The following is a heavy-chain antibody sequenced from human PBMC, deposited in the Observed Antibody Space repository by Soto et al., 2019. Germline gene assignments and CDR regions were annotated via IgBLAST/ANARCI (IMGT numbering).Heavy chain of an antibody. CDR3: ARGRADCSSTSCYAIDP. V-gene: IGHV4-59*01. J-gene: IGHJ5*02. CDR1: GGSFSSYF. Sequence: SETLSLTCTVSGGSFSSYFWSWIRQPPGKGLEWIGDIYYSGSTNYNPSLKTRVTISVNTSKNHFSLKLSSVTAADTAVYYCARGRADCSSTSCYAIDPWGQGTLVTVSS. CDR2: IYYSGST. D-gene: IGHD2-2*01.